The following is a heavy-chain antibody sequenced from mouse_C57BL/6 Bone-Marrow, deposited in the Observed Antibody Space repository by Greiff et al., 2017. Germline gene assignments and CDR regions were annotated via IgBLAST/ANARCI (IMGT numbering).Heavy chain of an antibody. D-gene: IGHD1-1*01. Sequence: EVKLVESGGDLVKPGGSLKFSCAASGFTFSSYDMYWVRQTPDQRLAWVATISSGGSYTTYPHSVKGRFTISRDNAKNTLYLQMSSLRSEDTAMYYCARLRLVADWGQGTLVTVSA. J-gene: IGHJ3*01. CDR1: GFTFSSYD. V-gene: IGHV5-6*01. CDR2: ISSGGSYT. CDR3: ARLRLVAD.